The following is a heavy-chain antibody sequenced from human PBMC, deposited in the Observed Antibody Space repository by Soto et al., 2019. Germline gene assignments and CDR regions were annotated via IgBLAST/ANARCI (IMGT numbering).Heavy chain of an antibody. V-gene: IGHV3-30-3*01. Sequence: GGSLRLSCAASGFTFNSYAMHWVRQAPGKGLEWVAIISYDGSIKYYADSVKGRFTISIDHSKNTLYLQMSSLRIEDTAVYCCAIRYYDSSGYHSGYYYGMDVWGQGTTVTVPS. CDR3: AIRYYDSSGYHSGYYYGMDV. CDR1: GFTFNSYA. CDR2: ISYDGSIK. J-gene: IGHJ6*02. D-gene: IGHD3-22*01.